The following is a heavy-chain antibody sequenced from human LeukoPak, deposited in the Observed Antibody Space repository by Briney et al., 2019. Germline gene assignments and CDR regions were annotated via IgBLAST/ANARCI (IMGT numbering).Heavy chain of an antibody. V-gene: IGHV3-74*01. CDR2: INSDGTST. CDR3: ARDVRSLMDV. Sequence: PGGSLRLSCRASGFTFSTYWMHWVRQAPGKGLVWVSRINSDGTSTNYADSVKGRFTISRDNAKNSLYLQMNSLRAEDTAVYYCARDVRSLMDVWGQGTTVTVS. D-gene: IGHD3-10*02. CDR1: GFTFSTYW. J-gene: IGHJ6*02.